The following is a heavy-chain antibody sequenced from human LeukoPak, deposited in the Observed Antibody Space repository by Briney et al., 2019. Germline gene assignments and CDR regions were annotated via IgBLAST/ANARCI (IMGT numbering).Heavy chain of an antibody. CDR3: ASTLTYYYDSSGSDRPNYYYYYGMDV. Sequence: SETLSLTCTVSGYSISSGYYWGWIRQPPGKGLEWIGSIYHSGSTYYNPSLKSRVTISVDTSKNQFSLKLSSVTAADTAVYYCASTLTYYYDSSGSDRPNYYYYYGMDVWGQGTTVTVSS. V-gene: IGHV4-38-2*02. J-gene: IGHJ6*02. CDR2: IYHSGST. CDR1: GYSISSGYY. D-gene: IGHD3-22*01.